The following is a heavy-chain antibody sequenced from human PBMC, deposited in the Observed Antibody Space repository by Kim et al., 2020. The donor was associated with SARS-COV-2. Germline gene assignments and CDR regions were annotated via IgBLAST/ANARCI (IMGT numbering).Heavy chain of an antibody. V-gene: IGHV3-15*01. CDR1: GFTFSNAW. Sequence: GGSLRLSCAASGFTFSNAWMSWVRQAPGKGLEWVGRIKSKTDGGTTDYAAPVKGRFTISRDDSKNTLYLQMNSLKTEDTAVYYCTTDNPTRRYYDILTLIWGWGQGTLVTVSS. CDR3: TTDNPTRRYYDILTLIWG. D-gene: IGHD3-9*01. CDR2: IKSKTDGGTT. J-gene: IGHJ4*02.